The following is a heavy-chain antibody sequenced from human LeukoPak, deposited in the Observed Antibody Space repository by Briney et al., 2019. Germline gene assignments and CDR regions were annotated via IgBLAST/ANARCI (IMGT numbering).Heavy chain of an antibody. V-gene: IGHV3-73*01. J-gene: IGHJ4*02. CDR2: IRSKANSYAT. CDR3: RTVYGEIEGAFDY. CDR1: GFTFSGSA. D-gene: IGHD4-17*01. Sequence: GGSLKLSCAASGFTFSGSAMHWVRQASGKGLEWVGRIRSKANSYATAYAASVKGRFTISRDDSKNTAYLQMNSLKTEDTAVYYCRTVYGEIEGAFDYWGQGTLVTVSS.